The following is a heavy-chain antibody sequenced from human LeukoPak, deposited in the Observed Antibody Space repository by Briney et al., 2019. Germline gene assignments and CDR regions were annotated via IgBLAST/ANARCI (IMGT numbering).Heavy chain of an antibody. CDR3: AKGKGPTANWYFDV. Sequence: PGESLRLPCAASGFSFSSYAMSWVRQAPGKGLEWVSVIGGGPGNTYYTDSVKGRFTISRDNSKNTLYLHLNSLRAEDTAVYYCAKGKGPTANWYFDVWGRGTLVTVSS. J-gene: IGHJ2*01. D-gene: IGHD2-21*02. V-gene: IGHV3-23*01. CDR2: IGGGPGNT. CDR1: GFSFSSYA.